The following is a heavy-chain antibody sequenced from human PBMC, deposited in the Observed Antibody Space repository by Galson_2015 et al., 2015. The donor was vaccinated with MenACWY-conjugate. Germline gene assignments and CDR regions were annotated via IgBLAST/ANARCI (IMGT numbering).Heavy chain of an antibody. CDR2: IRKGDYA. V-gene: IGHV3-11*05. Sequence: SLRLSCAASGFPFSDFYMTWVRQAPGKGPEWTAYIRKGDYAGYADSVKGRFIISRDNSKNSVFLQMTSLRVEDTAVYYCARERHVDGAKFLDIWARGTLVTVSS. J-gene: IGHJ2*01. CDR3: ARERHVDGAKFLDI. D-gene: IGHD4/OR15-4a*01. CDR1: GFPFSDFY.